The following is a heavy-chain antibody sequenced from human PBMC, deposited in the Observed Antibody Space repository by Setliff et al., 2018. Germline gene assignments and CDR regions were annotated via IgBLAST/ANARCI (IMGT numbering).Heavy chain of an antibody. CDR3: ARAYYYASGNSHNYYMDV. Sequence: PSETLSLTCTVSGGSISSSSYYWGWIRQPPGKGLEWIGYFYHSGSMNYSPSLKGRVTMSVDTSNNQLSLKLTSVSAADTAVYYCARAYYYASGNSHNYYMDVWGKGTAVTVSS. J-gene: IGHJ6*03. V-gene: IGHV4-61*05. CDR1: GGSISSSSYY. CDR2: FYHSGSM. D-gene: IGHD3-10*01.